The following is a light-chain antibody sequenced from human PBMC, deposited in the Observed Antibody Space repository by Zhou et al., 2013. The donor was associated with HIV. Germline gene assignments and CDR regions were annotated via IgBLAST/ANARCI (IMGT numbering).Light chain of an antibody. Sequence: DIQMTQSPSSLSASVGDRVTITCQASQDISNHLTWYQQKPGTAPKFLIYDASNLETGVPSRFSGSGSGTDFTFTISSLQPEDIGTYYCQHYDAVPLTFGEGPSLRSN. CDR1: QDISNH. CDR2: DAS. V-gene: IGKV1-33*01. J-gene: IGKJ4*01. CDR3: QHYDAVPLT.